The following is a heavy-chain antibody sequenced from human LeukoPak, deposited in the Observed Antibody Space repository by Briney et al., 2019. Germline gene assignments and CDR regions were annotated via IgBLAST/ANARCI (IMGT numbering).Heavy chain of an antibody. J-gene: IGHJ4*02. V-gene: IGHV4-34*01. CDR1: GGSFSGYY. D-gene: IGHD3-22*01. CDR3: ARASITMIVVVLDY. Sequence: PSETLSLTCAVYGGSFSGYYWSWIRQPPGKGLEWIGEINHSGSTNYNPSLKNRVTMSVDTSKNQFSLKLSSVTAADTAVYYCARASITMIVVVLDYWGQGTLVTVSS. CDR2: INHSGST.